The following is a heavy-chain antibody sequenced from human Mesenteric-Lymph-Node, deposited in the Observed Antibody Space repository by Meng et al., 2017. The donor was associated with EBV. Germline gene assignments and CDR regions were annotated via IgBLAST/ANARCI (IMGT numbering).Heavy chain of an antibody. V-gene: IGHV4-39*07. D-gene: IGHD6-13*01. J-gene: IGHJ4*02. CDR1: GDSITSSNYY. CDR2: MHYSSNS. CDR3: APSTSWYMGYYFDY. Sequence: QVQLQESGPGLVTPSXTLXLTCTXSGDSITSSNYYWGWIRQPPGKGLEWIGSMHYSSNSFYNPSLKSRVIISLDTSKNQFSLKLTSVTAADTAIYYCAPSTSWYMGYYFDYWGQGALVTVSS.